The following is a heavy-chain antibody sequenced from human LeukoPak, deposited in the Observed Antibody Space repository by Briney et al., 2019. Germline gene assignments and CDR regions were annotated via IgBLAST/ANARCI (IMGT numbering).Heavy chain of an antibody. Sequence: ASVKVSCKASGYTLTGYYMHWVRQAPGQGLEWMGWINPNSGGTNYAQKFQGRVTMTRDTSISTAYMELSRLRSDDTAVYYCARDQRPYDFWSGYPYYYMDVWGTGTTVTVSS. J-gene: IGHJ6*03. V-gene: IGHV1-2*02. CDR3: ARDQRPYDFWSGYPYYYMDV. D-gene: IGHD3-3*01. CDR2: INPNSGGT. CDR1: GYTLTGYY.